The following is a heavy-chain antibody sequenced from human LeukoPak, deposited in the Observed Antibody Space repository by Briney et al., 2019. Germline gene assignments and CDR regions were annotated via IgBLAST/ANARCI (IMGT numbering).Heavy chain of an antibody. J-gene: IGHJ4*02. V-gene: IGHV4-59*01. CDR1: GGSISSYY. CDR3: AGGRGYSYGLLDY. CDR2: IYYSGST. Sequence: SETLSLTCTVSGGSISSYYWSWIRQPPGKGLEWIGYIYYSGSTNYNPSLKSRVTISVDTSKNQFSLKLSSVTAADTAVYYCAGGRGYSYGLLDYWGQGTLVTVSS. D-gene: IGHD5-18*01.